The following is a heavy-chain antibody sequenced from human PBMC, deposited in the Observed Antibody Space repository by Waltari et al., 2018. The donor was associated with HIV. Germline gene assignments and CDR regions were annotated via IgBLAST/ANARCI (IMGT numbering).Heavy chain of an antibody. D-gene: IGHD1-26*01. CDR2: IKQDGSEK. Sequence: EVQLVESGGGLVQPGGSLRLSCAASGFTFSSSWMSGVRQAPGKGLEWVANIKQDGSEKYYVDSVKGRFTISRDNAKNSLYLQMNSLRAEDTAVYYCARDMVGATTLGYWGQGTLVTVSS. CDR3: ARDMVGATTLGY. CDR1: GFTFSSSW. V-gene: IGHV3-7*01. J-gene: IGHJ4*02.